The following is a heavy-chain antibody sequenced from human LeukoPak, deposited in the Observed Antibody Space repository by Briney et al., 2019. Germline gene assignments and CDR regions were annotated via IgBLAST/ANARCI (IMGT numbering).Heavy chain of an antibody. CDR3: AREAPNYFDDAQNDGFDI. V-gene: IGHV4-39*07. J-gene: IGHJ3*02. CDR1: GGSIRSSSYY. Sequence: SETLSLTCTVSGGSIRSSSYYWGWIRQPPGKGLDWIGSIYYSGNTYYNPSLTSRVTMSVDTSKNQFSLKLSSVTAADTAVYYCAREAPNYFDDAQNDGFDIWGQGTMVTVSS. D-gene: IGHD3-22*01. CDR2: IYYSGNT.